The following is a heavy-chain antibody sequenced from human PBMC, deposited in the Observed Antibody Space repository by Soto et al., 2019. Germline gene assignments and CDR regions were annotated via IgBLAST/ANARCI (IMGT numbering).Heavy chain of an antibody. V-gene: IGHV1-46*01. CDR2: INPSDGSA. J-gene: IGHJ4*02. CDR3: ARVQFASGWRYAGDY. D-gene: IGHD6-19*01. Sequence: GASVKVSFKASGYTFTTYYIQWVRQAPGQGLEWMGIINPSDGSATNAQKFQGRATITRDTSTSTVYMELSSLTSDDTAVYYCARVQFASGWRYAGDYWGQGTLVTVSS. CDR1: GYTFTTYY.